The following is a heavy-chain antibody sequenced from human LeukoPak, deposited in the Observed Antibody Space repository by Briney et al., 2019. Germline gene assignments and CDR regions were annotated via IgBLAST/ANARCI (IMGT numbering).Heavy chain of an antibody. Sequence: SETLSLTCTVSGGSISSSHYWSWIRQPPGKGLEWIGYIYYSGSTKFNLSLKSRVTISVDTSKNQFSLKLSSVTAADTAVYYCARGGGVTYYDSTGYLWYFDYWGQGTLVTVSS. J-gene: IGHJ4*02. V-gene: IGHV4-59*11. D-gene: IGHD3-22*01. CDR2: IYYSGST. CDR3: ARGGGVTYYDSTGYLWYFDY. CDR1: GGSISSSHY.